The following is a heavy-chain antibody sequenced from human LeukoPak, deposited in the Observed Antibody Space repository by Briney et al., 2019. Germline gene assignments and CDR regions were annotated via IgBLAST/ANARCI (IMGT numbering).Heavy chain of an antibody. Sequence: SETLSLTCTVSRGSISSGSYYWSWIRQPAGKGLEWIGRIYTSGSTNYNPSLKSRVTISVDTSKNQFSLRLSSVTAADTAVYYCARDVWFGAGRIFDYWGQGTLVTVSS. V-gene: IGHV4-61*02. CDR1: RGSISSGSYY. J-gene: IGHJ4*02. CDR3: ARDVWFGAGRIFDY. D-gene: IGHD3-10*01. CDR2: IYTSGST.